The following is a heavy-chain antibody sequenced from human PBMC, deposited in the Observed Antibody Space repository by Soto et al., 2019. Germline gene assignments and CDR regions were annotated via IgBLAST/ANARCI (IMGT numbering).Heavy chain of an antibody. CDR3: ARGTDYYDSSGYYYGEWFDP. V-gene: IGHV4-30-2*01. CDR1: GGSISSGGYS. D-gene: IGHD3-22*01. Sequence: QLQLQESGSGLVKPSQTLSLTCAVSGGSISSGGYSWSWIRQPPGKGLEWLGYIYHSGSTYYNPSLKSRVTTSVARFKNPFYLKLSSVTAADTAVYYCARGTDYYDSSGYYYGEWFDPWGQGSLVTVSS. J-gene: IGHJ5*02. CDR2: IYHSGST.